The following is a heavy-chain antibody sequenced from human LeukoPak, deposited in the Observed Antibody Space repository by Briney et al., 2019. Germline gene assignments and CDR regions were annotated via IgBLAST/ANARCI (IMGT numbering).Heavy chain of an antibody. CDR3: ASAGIAVAGTNYFDY. J-gene: IGHJ4*02. Sequence: SETLSLTCTVSGGSISSYYWSWTRQPPGKGLEWIGYIYYSGSTNYNPSLKSRVTISVDTSKNQFSLKLSSVTAADTAVYYCASAGIAVAGTNYFDYWGQGTLVTVSS. CDR1: GGSISSYY. D-gene: IGHD6-19*01. CDR2: IYYSGST. V-gene: IGHV4-59*01.